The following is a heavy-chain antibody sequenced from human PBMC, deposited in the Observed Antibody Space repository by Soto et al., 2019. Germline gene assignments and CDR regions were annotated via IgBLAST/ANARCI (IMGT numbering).Heavy chain of an antibody. D-gene: IGHD6-13*01. Sequence: QVQLVEFGGGVVQPGRSLRLSCAASGFTFSSYAMHWVRQAPGKGLEWVAVISYDGSNKYYADSVKGRFTISRDNSKNTLYMQMNSLRAEDTAVYYCARDLWGFVVAAAGRVDYWGQGTLVTVSS. J-gene: IGHJ4*02. CDR3: ARDLWGFVVAAAGRVDY. CDR1: GFTFSSYA. CDR2: ISYDGSNK. V-gene: IGHV3-30-3*01.